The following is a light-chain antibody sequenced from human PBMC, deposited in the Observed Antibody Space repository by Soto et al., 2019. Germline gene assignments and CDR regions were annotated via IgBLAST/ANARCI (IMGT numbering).Light chain of an antibody. CDR3: QQRVDWPTT. Sequence: EILLTQSPSTLSLSPGERATLSCRASQSINIYLAWYQQKPGQAPRLLLYDASNRATGIPARFSGSGSGTDFTLTITSLEPEDFGLYYWQQRVDWPTTFGQGTR. J-gene: IGKJ5*01. V-gene: IGKV3-11*01. CDR1: QSINIY. CDR2: DAS.